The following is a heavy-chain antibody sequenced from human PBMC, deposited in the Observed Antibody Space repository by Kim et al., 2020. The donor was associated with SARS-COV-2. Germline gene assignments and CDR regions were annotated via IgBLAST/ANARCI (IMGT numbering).Heavy chain of an antibody. V-gene: IGHV5-51*01. CDR2: IYPGDSDT. CDR3: ARREGGYPALFDFDY. CDR1: GYSFTSYW. J-gene: IGHJ4*02. D-gene: IGHD3-3*01. Sequence: GESLKISCKGSGYSFTSYWIGWVRQMPGKGLEWMGIIYPGDSDTRYSPSFQGQVTISADKSISTAYLQWSSLKASDTAMYYCARREGGYPALFDFDYWGQGTLVTVSS.